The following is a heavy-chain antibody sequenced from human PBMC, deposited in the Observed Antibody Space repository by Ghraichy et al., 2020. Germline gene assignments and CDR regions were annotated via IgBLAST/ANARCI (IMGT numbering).Heavy chain of an antibody. V-gene: IGHV3-53*01. CDR2: IYSGGST. D-gene: IGHD2-2*02. J-gene: IGHJ6*03. CDR3: ARGHREYRNYYYYYMDV. Sequence: GESLNISCAASGFTVSSNYMSWVRQAPGKGLEWVSVIYSGGSTYYADSVKGRFTISRDNSKNTLYLQMNSLRAEDTAVYYCARGHREYRNYYYYYMDVWGKGTTVTVSS. CDR1: GFTVSSNY.